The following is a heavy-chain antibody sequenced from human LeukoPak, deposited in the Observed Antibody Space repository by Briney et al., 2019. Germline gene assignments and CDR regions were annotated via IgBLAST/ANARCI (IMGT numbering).Heavy chain of an antibody. CDR1: GYTFTSYG. CDR3: AREPRYRPIDY. V-gene: IGHV1-18*01. J-gene: IGHJ4*02. CDR2: ISVYNGDT. D-gene: IGHD3-9*01. Sequence: GASVKVSCKASGYTFTSYGISWVRQAPGQGLEWMGWISVYNGDTNYAQKLQGRVTMTTDTSTSTAYMELRSLRSDDTAVYYCAREPRYRPIDYWGQGTLVTVSS.